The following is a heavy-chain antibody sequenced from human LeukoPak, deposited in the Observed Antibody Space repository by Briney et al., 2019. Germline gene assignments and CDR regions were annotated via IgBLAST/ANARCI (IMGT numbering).Heavy chain of an antibody. CDR2: IIPIFGTA. Sequence: ASVKVSCKASGGTFSSYAISWVRQAPGQGLEWMGGIIPIFGTANYAQKFQGRVTITADESTSTAYMELSSLRSEDTAVYYCARSDWGEMATTNAYYYYGMDVWGQGTTVTVSS. V-gene: IGHV1-69*13. D-gene: IGHD5-24*01. J-gene: IGHJ6*02. CDR3: ARSDWGEMATTNAYYYYGMDV. CDR1: GGTFSSYA.